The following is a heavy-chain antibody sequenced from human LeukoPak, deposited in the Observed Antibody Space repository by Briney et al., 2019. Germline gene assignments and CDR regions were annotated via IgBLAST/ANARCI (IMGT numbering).Heavy chain of an antibody. CDR3: ARDSATVTTPYLDY. D-gene: IGHD4-17*01. J-gene: IGHJ4*02. Sequence: ASVKVSCKASGFTFTGYYIHWVRQAPGQELEWMGWINLNSGGTNYAQKFQGWVTMTRDTSISTAYMELSRLRPDDTAVYYCARDSATVTTPYLDYWGQGTLVTVSS. CDR2: INLNSGGT. CDR1: GFTFTGYY. V-gene: IGHV1-2*04.